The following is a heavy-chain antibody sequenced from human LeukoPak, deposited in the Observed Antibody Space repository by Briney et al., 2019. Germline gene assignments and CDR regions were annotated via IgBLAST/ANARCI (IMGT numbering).Heavy chain of an antibody. CDR2: VSGSAGTT. J-gene: IGHJ4*02. CDR1: GFTFSSYA. Sequence: GVSLRLSCAASGFTFSSYAMSWVRQARGKGLEWVSAVSGSAGTTYYADSVKGRFTISRDNSKNTLYLQMNSLRAEDTALYYCARTPLVRYFDSWGQGTLVTVSS. D-gene: IGHD2-2*01. V-gene: IGHV3-23*01. CDR3: ARTPLVRYFDS.